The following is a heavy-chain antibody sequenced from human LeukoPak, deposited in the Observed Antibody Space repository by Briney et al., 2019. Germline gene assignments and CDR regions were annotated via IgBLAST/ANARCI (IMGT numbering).Heavy chain of an antibody. D-gene: IGHD6-19*01. CDR1: GFTFSSYA. Sequence: GGSLRLSCAASGFTFSSYAMSWVRQAPGKGLEWVSVISGSGRNTYYADSVKGRFTISRDNSKNTLYLQMNSLRAEDTAIYYCAKDGKGAPVAGTGYFDYWGQGTLVTVSS. CDR2: ISGSGRNT. V-gene: IGHV3-23*01. CDR3: AKDGKGAPVAGTGYFDY. J-gene: IGHJ4*02.